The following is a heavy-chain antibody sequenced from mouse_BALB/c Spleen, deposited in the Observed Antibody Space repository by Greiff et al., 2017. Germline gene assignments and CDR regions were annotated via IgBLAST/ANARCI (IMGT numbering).Heavy chain of an antibody. CDR1: GYTFTSYW. J-gene: IGHJ3*01. CDR3: AGLTTVGAPY. CDR2: IDPSDSYT. D-gene: IGHD1-1*01. V-gene: IGHV1-69*02. Sequence: QVQLQQPGAELVKPGASVKLSCKASGYTFTSYWMHWVKQRPGQGLEWIGEIDPSDSYTNYNQKFKGKATLTVDKSSSTAYMQLSSLTSEDSAVYYCAGLTTVGAPYWGQGTLVTVSA.